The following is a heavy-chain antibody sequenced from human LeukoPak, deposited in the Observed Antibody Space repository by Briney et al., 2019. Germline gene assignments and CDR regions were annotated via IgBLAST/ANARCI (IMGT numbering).Heavy chain of an antibody. CDR1: GASLSGFF. CDR3: ARGSIVGWFDP. Sequence: SKTLSLTCAVDGASLSGFFWNWIRQSPGKGLEWIGEMNQGGGARFNPSLESRVIIAVDTSKNQFTLKVNSVTDADTAVYYCARGSIVGWFDPWGQGTLVTVSS. V-gene: IGHV4-34*01. D-gene: IGHD1-26*01. CDR2: MNQGGGA. J-gene: IGHJ5*02.